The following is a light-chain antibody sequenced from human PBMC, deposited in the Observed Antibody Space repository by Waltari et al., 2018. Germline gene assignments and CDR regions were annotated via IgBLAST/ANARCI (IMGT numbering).Light chain of an antibody. J-gene: IGKJ1*01. CDR1: QTFRGRD. CDR3: HHYGTSRWT. Sequence: EIVLTQSPGTLSLSPGERATLSCRASQTFRGRDIMWYQQKSGQAPRLLIQGASNRAAGITDRFSGSGSGTDFTLTISRVEAEDFAVYHCHHYGTSRWTFGQGTRVEI. CDR2: GAS. V-gene: IGKV3-20*01.